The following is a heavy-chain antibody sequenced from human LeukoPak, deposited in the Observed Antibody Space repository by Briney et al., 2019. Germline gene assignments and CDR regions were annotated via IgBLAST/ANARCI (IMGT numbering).Heavy chain of an antibody. V-gene: IGHV3-74*01. Sequence: PGGSLRLSCAASGFTLNSYWMHWLRQAPGKGLVWVSRINSDESSTTYVDSVKGRFTISRDNAKNTLYLQMDSLRVEDTAVYFCARGAHVLDIWGQGTMVTVSS. J-gene: IGHJ3*02. D-gene: IGHD1-26*01. CDR3: ARGAHVLDI. CDR1: GFTLNSYW. CDR2: INSDESST.